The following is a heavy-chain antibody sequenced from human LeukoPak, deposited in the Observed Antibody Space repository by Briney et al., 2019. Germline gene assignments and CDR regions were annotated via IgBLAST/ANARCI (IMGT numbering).Heavy chain of an antibody. Sequence: SETLSLTCAVSGGSVSSTSYYWGWIRQPPGKGLEWIGSIYFSGGSYYNPSLKSRVTMSVDTSKNQFSLRLSSVTAADTAVHYCARHGITTVTKYDAIDVWGQGTMVTVSS. D-gene: IGHD4-17*01. CDR2: IYFSGGS. CDR1: GGSVSSTSYY. V-gene: IGHV4-39*01. J-gene: IGHJ3*01. CDR3: ARHGITTVTKYDAIDV.